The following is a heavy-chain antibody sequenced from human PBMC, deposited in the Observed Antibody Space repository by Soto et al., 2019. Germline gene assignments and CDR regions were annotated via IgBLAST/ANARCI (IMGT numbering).Heavy chain of an antibody. CDR1: GYTFTSYD. CDR3: ARGSLHGTMEAYWFDP. D-gene: IGHD1-26*01. J-gene: IGHJ5*02. CDR2: MNPNSGNT. Sequence: ASVKVSCKASGYTFTSYDINWVRQATGQGLEWMGWMNPNSGNTGYAQKFQGRVTMTRNTSISTAYMELSSLRSEDTAVYYCARGSLHGTMEAYWFDPWGQGTLVTVSS. V-gene: IGHV1-8*01.